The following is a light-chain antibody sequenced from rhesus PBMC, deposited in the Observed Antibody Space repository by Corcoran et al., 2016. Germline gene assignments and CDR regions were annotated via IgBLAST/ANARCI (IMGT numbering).Light chain of an antibody. CDR1: ENVNNY. J-gene: IGKJ3*01. Sequence: DIQMTQSPSSLSASVGDRVTITCRASENVNNYLNWYQQQPGKAPKLLIYKASTLQSGDPSRFRGSGSGTDYTFTISSLQPEDVATYYCQHGYGTPFTFGPGTKLDIK. V-gene: IGKV1-74*01. CDR3: QHGYGTPFT. CDR2: KAS.